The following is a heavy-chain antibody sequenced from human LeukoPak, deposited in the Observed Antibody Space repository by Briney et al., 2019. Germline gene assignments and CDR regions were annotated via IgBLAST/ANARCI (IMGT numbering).Heavy chain of an antibody. CDR3: ARGVGAADGGYFDY. J-gene: IGHJ4*02. Sequence: GGSLRLSCSASGFSFNSHWMTWVRQAPGRGLEWVANIKEDGSEKYYVDSVKGRFSISRDNARNTLYLQMNSLRAEDTAVYYCARGVGAADGGYFDYWGQGTLVTVSS. V-gene: IGHV3-7*01. CDR2: IKEDGSEK. CDR1: GFSFNSHW. D-gene: IGHD6-13*01.